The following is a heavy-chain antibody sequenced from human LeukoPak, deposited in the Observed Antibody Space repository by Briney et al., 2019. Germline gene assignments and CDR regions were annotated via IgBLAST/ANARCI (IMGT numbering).Heavy chain of an antibody. CDR1: GFTFSGSA. J-gene: IGHJ4*02. D-gene: IGHD4-17*01. CDR2: IRSKANSYAT. CDR3: TTTLTVTTLH. Sequence: GGSLRLSCAASGFTFSGSAMHWVRQASGKGLEWVGRIRSKANSYATAYAASVKGRFTTSRDDSKNTAYLQMNSLKTEDTAVYYCTTTLTVTTLHWGQGTLVTVSS. V-gene: IGHV3-73*01.